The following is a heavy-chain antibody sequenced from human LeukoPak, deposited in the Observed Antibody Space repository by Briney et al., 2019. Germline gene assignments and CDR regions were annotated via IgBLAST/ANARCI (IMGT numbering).Heavy chain of an antibody. J-gene: IGHJ2*01. CDR3: ARVNGYSYGLNWYFDL. Sequence: ASVKVSCKASGYTFTSYGISWVRQAPGQGLEWMGWISAYNGSTNYAQKLQGRVTMTTDTSTSTAYMELGSLRSDDTAVYYCARVNGYSYGLNWYFDLWGRGTLVTVSS. CDR2: ISAYNGST. D-gene: IGHD5-18*01. V-gene: IGHV1-18*04. CDR1: GYTFTSYG.